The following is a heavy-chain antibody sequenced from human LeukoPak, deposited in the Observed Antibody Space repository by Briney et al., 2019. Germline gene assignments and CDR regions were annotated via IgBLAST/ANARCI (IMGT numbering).Heavy chain of an antibody. J-gene: IGHJ4*02. Sequence: GGSLRLSCAASGFTFRSYWMHWVRHAPGKGLVWVSRINSDGSSTSYADSVKDRFTISRDNAKNTLYLQMNSLRAEDTAVYYCARARYSSSLVGYWGQGTLVTVSS. CDR1: GFTFRSYW. CDR3: ARARYSSSLVGY. CDR2: INSDGSST. V-gene: IGHV3-74*01. D-gene: IGHD6-13*01.